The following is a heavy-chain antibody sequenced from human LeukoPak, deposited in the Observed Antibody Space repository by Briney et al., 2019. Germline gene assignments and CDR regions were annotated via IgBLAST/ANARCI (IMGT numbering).Heavy chain of an antibody. CDR3: ASLDKGNDVVFDY. Sequence: GASVKVSFKSSGYTFTGYYMHWVRQAPGQGLEWMGWINPNSGGTNYAQKFQGRVTMTRDTSISTAYMELSRLRSDDTAVYYCASLDKGNDVVFDYWGQGTLVTVSS. CDR1: GYTFTGYY. V-gene: IGHV1-2*02. CDR2: INPNSGGT. J-gene: IGHJ4*02. D-gene: IGHD1-1*01.